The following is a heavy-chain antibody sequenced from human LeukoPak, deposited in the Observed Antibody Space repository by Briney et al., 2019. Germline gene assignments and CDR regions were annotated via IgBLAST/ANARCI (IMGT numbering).Heavy chain of an antibody. CDR2: ISSSGSTI. Sequence: GGSLRLSCAASGFTFSDYYMSWIRQAPGKGLEWVSYISSSGSTIYYADSVKGRFTISRDNSKNTLYLQMNSLRAEDTAVYYCARDFRVRGVIINLDYWGQGTLVTVSS. CDR3: ARDFRVRGVIINLDY. J-gene: IGHJ4*02. CDR1: GFTFSDYY. V-gene: IGHV3-11*04. D-gene: IGHD3-10*01.